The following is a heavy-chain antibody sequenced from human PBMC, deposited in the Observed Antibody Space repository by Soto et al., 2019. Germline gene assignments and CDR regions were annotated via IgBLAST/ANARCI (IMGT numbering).Heavy chain of an antibody. V-gene: IGHV4-31*03. J-gene: IGHJ4*02. CDR3: ASLTPRSISVDY. D-gene: IGHD6-6*01. CDR2: IYYSGST. CDR1: GGSISSGGYY. Sequence: SETLSLSCTVSGGSISSGGYYWSWIRQHPGKGLEWIGYIYYSGSTYYNPSLKSRVTISVDTSKNQFSLKLSSVTAADTAVYYCASLTPRSISVDYWGQATLVTVSS.